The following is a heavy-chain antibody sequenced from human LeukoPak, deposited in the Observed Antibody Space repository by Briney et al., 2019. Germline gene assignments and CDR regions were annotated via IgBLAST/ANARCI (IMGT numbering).Heavy chain of an antibody. Sequence: PGRSLRLSCAASGFTFDDYAMHWVRQAPGKGLEWVSGISWNSGSIGYADSVKGRFTISRDNAKNSLFLQMNSLRAEDTAVYYCARVRCSSNSCFPDYWGQGTLVTVSS. CDR3: ARVRCSSNSCFPDY. V-gene: IGHV3-9*01. CDR2: ISWNSGSI. D-gene: IGHD2-2*01. J-gene: IGHJ4*02. CDR1: GFTFDDYA.